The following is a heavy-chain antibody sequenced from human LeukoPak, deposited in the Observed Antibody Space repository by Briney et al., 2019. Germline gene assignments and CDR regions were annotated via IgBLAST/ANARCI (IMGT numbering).Heavy chain of an antibody. Sequence: SETLSLTCAVYGGSFSGYYWSWIRQPPGKGLEWIGEINHSGSTNYNPSLKSRVTISVDTSKNQFSLKLSSVTAADTAVYYCARARAVAGTWALRNWGQGTLVTVSS. J-gene: IGHJ4*02. V-gene: IGHV4-34*01. CDR1: GGSFSGYY. CDR3: ARARAVAGTWALRN. D-gene: IGHD6-19*01. CDR2: INHSGST.